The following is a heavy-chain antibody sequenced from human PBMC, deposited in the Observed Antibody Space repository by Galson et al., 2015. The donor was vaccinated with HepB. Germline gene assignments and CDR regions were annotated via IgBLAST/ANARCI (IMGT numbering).Heavy chain of an antibody. Sequence: SLRLSCAASGFTFSSYAMTWVRQAPGKGLEWVSFISDSGGNTYYADSVKGRFTISRDNSRNTLYLQMNILRAEDTAVYYCAKVSETGVGGRGFFESWGQGNLVTVSS. D-gene: IGHD2-21*01. J-gene: IGHJ4*02. CDR3: AKVSETGVGGRGFFES. CDR1: GFTFSSYA. CDR2: ISDSGGNT. V-gene: IGHV3-23*01.